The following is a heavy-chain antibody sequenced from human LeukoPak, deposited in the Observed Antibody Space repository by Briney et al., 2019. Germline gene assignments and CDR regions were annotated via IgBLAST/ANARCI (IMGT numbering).Heavy chain of an antibody. Sequence: GGSLRLSCAASGFTFSGSAMHWVRQASGKGLEWVGRIRSKANSYATAYAASVKGRFTISRDDSKNTAYLQMNSPKTEDTAVYYCTPARDFWSGYYDYWGQGTLVTVSS. CDR3: TPARDFWSGYYDY. V-gene: IGHV3-73*01. D-gene: IGHD3-3*01. CDR1: GFTFSGSA. J-gene: IGHJ4*02. CDR2: IRSKANSYAT.